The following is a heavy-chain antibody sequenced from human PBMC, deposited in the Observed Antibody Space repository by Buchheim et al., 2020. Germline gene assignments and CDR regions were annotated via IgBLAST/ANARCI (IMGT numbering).Heavy chain of an antibody. J-gene: IGHJ6*02. CDR2: IYSGGST. CDR3: AKLAVYTIFGEMDV. D-gene: IGHD3-3*01. Sequence: EVQLVESGGGLVQPGGSLRLSCAASGFTVSSNYMSWVRQAPGKGLEWVSVIYSGGSTYYADSVKGRFTISRDNSKNTLYLQMNSLRAEDTAVYYCAKLAVYTIFGEMDVWGQGTT. V-gene: IGHV3-66*02. CDR1: GFTVSSNY.